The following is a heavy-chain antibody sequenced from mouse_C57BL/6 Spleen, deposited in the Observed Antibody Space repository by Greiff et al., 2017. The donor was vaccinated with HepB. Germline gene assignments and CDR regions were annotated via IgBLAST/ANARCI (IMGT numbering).Heavy chain of an antibody. J-gene: IGHJ1*03. Sequence: EVKLMESGEGLVKPGGSLKLSCAASGFTFSSYAMSWVRQTPEKRLEWVAYISSGGDYIYYADTVKGRFTISRDNARNTLYLQMSSLKSEDTAMYYCTRGPITTVGGNFDVWGTGTTVTVSS. V-gene: IGHV5-9-1*02. CDR2: ISSGGDYI. D-gene: IGHD1-1*01. CDR1: GFTFSSYA. CDR3: TRGPITTVGGNFDV.